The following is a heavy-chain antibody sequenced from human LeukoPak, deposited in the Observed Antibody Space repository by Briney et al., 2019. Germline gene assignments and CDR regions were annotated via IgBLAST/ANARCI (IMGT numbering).Heavy chain of an antibody. CDR3: ARTAARRFDY. V-gene: IGHV1-46*01. CDR1: GYTFTSYY. J-gene: IGHJ4*02. CDR2: INPSGGST. Sequence: ASVKVSCKASGYTFTSYYMHWVRQAPGQGLEWMGIINPSGGSTSYAQKFQGRVTMTRDTSTSTAYMELRSLRSDDTAVYYCARTAARRFDYWSQGTLVTVSS. D-gene: IGHD6-6*01.